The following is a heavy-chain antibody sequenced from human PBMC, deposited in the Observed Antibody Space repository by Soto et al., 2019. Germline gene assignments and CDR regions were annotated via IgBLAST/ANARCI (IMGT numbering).Heavy chain of an antibody. CDR3: ARDMDYSNYYRGSYGMDV. D-gene: IGHD4-4*01. V-gene: IGHV1-3*01. J-gene: IGHJ6*02. CDR1: GYTFTSYA. Sequence: ASVKVSCKASGYTFTSYAMHWVRQAPGQRLEWMGWINAGNGNTKYSQKFQGRVTITRDTSASTAYMELSSLRSEDTAVYYCARDMDYSNYYRGSYGMDVWGQGTTVTVSS. CDR2: INAGNGNT.